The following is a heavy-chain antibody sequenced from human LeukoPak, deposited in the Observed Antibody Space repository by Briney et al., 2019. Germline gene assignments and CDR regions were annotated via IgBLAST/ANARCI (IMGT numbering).Heavy chain of an antibody. CDR2: VDPEDGET. Sequence: GASVKVSCKASGYTFTSYGISWVRQAPGKGLEWMGRVDPEDGETIYAEKFQGRVTITADTSTDTAYMELSSLRSEDTAVYYCATGLYDFWSGQGAYWGQGTLVTVSS. CDR1: GYTFTSYG. J-gene: IGHJ4*02. CDR3: ATGLYDFWSGQGAY. D-gene: IGHD3-3*01. V-gene: IGHV1-69-2*01.